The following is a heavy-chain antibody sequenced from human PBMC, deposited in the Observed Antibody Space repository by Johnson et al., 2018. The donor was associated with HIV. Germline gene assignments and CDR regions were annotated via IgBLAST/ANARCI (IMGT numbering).Heavy chain of an antibody. V-gene: IGHV3-74*02. CDR3: ARKQWLAKISSDAFDF. J-gene: IGHJ3*01. Sequence: EVQLVESGGGVVQPGRSLRLSCAASGFTFSNYWMHWVRQVPGKGLEWVSRIYSDGTSTTYADSVKGRFPISRDNAKNTLYLQMNSLRAEDTAVHYCARKQWLAKISSDAFDFWGQGTMVTVSS. D-gene: IGHD6-19*01. CDR1: GFTFSNYW. CDR2: IYSDGTST.